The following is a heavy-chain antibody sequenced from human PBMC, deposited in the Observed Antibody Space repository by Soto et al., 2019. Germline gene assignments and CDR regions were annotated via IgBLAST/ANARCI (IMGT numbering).Heavy chain of an antibody. CDR2: IIPILGIA. CDR3: ARTGSGGWWFDP. V-gene: IGHV1-69*02. Sequence: QVQLVQSGAEVKKPGSSVKVSCKASGGTFSSYTISWVRQAPGQGLEWMGRIIPILGIANYAQKFQGRVTITADKSTSTAYMGLRSLRSEDTAVYYCARTGSGGWWFDPWGQGTLVTVSS. CDR1: GGTFSSYT. J-gene: IGHJ5*02. D-gene: IGHD1-26*01.